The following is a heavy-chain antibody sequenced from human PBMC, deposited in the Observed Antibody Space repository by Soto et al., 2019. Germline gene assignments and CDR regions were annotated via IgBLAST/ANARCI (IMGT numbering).Heavy chain of an antibody. CDR3: AKDSEKKGMDV. J-gene: IGHJ6*02. Sequence: GGSLRLSCAASGFTFSSYGMHWVRQAPGKGLEWVAVISYDGSNKYYADSVKGRFTISRDNSKNTLYLQMNSLRAEDTAVYYCAKDSEKKGMDVWGQGTTVTVSS. CDR1: GFTFSSYG. CDR2: ISYDGSNK. V-gene: IGHV3-30*18.